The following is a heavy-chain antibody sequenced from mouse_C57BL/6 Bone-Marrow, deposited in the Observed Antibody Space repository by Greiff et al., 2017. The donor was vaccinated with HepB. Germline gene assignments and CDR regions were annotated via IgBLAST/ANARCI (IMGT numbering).Heavy chain of an antibody. CDR3: ARDAPQFGTVVDWYFDV. J-gene: IGHJ1*03. CDR1: GFTFSDFY. Sequence: EVMLVESGGGLVQSGRSLRLSCATSGFTFSDFYMEWVRQAPGKGLEWIAASRNKANDYTTEYSASVKGRFIVSRDTSPSILYLQMNALRAEDTAIYYCARDAPQFGTVVDWYFDVWGTGTTVTVSS. D-gene: IGHD1-1*01. V-gene: IGHV7-1*01. CDR2: SRNKANDYTT.